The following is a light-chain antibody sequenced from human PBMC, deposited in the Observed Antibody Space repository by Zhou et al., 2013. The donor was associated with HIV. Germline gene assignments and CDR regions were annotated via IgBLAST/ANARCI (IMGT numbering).Light chain of an antibody. CDR2: GAS. CDR1: QSVSNN. CDR3: QQYGSSLTWT. J-gene: IGKJ1*01. V-gene: IGKV3-20*01. Sequence: EMVVAQSPATLSVSPGERATLSCRASQSVSNNLAWYQQKPGQAPRLLIYGASSRATGIPDRFSGSGSGTDFTLTISRLEPEDFALYYCQQYGSSLTWTFGQGTKVEIK.